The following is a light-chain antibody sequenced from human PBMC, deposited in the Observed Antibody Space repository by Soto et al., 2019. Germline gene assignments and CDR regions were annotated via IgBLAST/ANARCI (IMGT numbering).Light chain of an antibody. Sequence: AIQMTQSPSSLSASVGDRATITCRATQDIRDALGWYQQTPGKAPKLLIYAASSLESEVPSRLGGSGSGTDFTPTITSLQPEDGATYFCLDDHGFPLSFGGGTKVEIK. CDR2: AAS. V-gene: IGKV1-6*01. CDR1: QDIRDA. J-gene: IGKJ4*01. CDR3: LDDHGFPLS.